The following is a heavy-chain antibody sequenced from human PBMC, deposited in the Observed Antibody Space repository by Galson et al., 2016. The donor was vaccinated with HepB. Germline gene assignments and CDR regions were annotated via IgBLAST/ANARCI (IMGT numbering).Heavy chain of an antibody. D-gene: IGHD6-19*01. Sequence: SLRLSCAASGFSLSTYWMHWVRQAPGKGLVWVSRTNEDGSITNYADSVKGRFTISRDNAKNTLYLQMVSLRVEDTAVYYCARDLAGRLDDWGQGTLVTVSS. CDR1: GFSLSTYW. J-gene: IGHJ4*02. CDR3: ARDLAGRLDD. V-gene: IGHV3-74*01. CDR2: TNEDGSIT.